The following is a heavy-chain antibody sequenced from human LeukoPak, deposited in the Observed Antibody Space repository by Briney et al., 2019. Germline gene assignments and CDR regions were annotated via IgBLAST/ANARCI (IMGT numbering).Heavy chain of an antibody. CDR3: ARGGAYSGYDLDY. CDR2: VYYSGSA. J-gene: IGHJ4*02. D-gene: IGHD5-12*01. Sequence: SETLSLTCTVSGGSISPYYWSWIRQPPGKGLEWIGYVYYSGSANYNPSLKSRVTMSVDTSKNQFSLKLSSVTAADTAVYYCARGGAYSGYDLDYWGQGTLVTVSS. V-gene: IGHV4-59*12. CDR1: GGSISPYY.